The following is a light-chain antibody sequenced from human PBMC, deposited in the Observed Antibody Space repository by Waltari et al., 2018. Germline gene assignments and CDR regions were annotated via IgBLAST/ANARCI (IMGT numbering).Light chain of an antibody. V-gene: IGLV3-21*01. Sequence: SYVLTQPPSVSVAPGETATITCGGDNIGTKSVHWYKQKPGQAPVWVISYDSDRPPGIPARFSGSNSWNSATLTISRFEAGDEADYYCQAQVWESSDDHSVFGSGTKFSVL. CDR1: NIGTKS. CDR2: YDS. J-gene: IGLJ1*01. CDR3: QAQVWESSDDHSV.